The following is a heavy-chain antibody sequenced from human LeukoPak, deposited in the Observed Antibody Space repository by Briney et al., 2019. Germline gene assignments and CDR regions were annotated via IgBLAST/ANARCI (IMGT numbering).Heavy chain of an antibody. CDR1: GFSLNSYG. Sequence: GGSLRLSCAASGFSLNSYGMHWVRQAPDKGLQWVAFIRYEGSEKYYVDSVKGRFTIARDNAKNSLYLQMNSLRAEDTAVYYCARETYNYDSSGYYGYWGQGTLVTVSS. V-gene: IGHV3-30*02. CDR3: ARETYNYDSSGYYGY. J-gene: IGHJ4*02. CDR2: IRYEGSEK. D-gene: IGHD3-22*01.